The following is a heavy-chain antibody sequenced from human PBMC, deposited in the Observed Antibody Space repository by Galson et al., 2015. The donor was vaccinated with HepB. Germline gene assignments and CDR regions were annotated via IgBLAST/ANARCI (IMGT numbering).Heavy chain of an antibody. J-gene: IGHJ3*02. CDR2: IISKTDGGTT. V-gene: IGHV3-15*01. Sequence: SLRLSCAASRLTFSNAWMTWVRQAPGKGLEWVGRIISKTDGGTTEYSAPVKGRFTISGDDSKNTAYMQMNSLNTEDTAVYYCTTERAGAFDIWGQGAMVTVSS. CDR3: TTERAGAFDI. CDR1: RLTFSNAW.